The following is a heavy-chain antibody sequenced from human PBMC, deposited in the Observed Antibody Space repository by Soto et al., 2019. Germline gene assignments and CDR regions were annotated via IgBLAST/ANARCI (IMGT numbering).Heavy chain of an antibody. CDR3: ARVDTVTYNWFDP. D-gene: IGHD4-4*01. Sequence: GASVKVSCKASGGTFSSYAISWVRQAPGQGLEWMGGIIPIFVTANYAQKFQGRVTITADESTSTAYMELSSLRSVDSAVYYCARVDTVTYNWFDPWGQGTLVTVSS. CDR2: IIPIFVTA. V-gene: IGHV1-69*13. CDR1: GGTFSSYA. J-gene: IGHJ5*02.